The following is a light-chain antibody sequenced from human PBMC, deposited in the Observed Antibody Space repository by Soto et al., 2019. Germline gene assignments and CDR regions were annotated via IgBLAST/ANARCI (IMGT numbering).Light chain of an antibody. CDR3: SSYAGRDLGV. CDR1: SVDINY. J-gene: IGLJ3*02. V-gene: IGLV2-8*01. Sequence: QSALTQPPSASGSRGQSGTMSCTGTSVDINYVSWFQQHPGKAPKLIICEVTKRPSGVPDRFSGSKSGNTASLTVSGLQDDDEADYYCSSYAGRDLGVFGGGTKLTVL. CDR2: EVT.